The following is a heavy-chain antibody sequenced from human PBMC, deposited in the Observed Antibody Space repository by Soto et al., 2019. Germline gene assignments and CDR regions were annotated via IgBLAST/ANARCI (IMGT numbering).Heavy chain of an antibody. CDR1: GYTFTSYY. CDR2: INPSGGST. CDR3: ARGSSSWNYKDPWFDP. Sequence: ASVKVSCKASGYTFTSYYMHWVRQAPGQGLEWMGIINPSGGSTSYAQKFQGRVTMTRDTSTSTVYMELSSLRSEDTAVYYCARGSSSWNYKDPWFDPCGQGTLVTVSS. V-gene: IGHV1-46*03. D-gene: IGHD6-13*01. J-gene: IGHJ5*02.